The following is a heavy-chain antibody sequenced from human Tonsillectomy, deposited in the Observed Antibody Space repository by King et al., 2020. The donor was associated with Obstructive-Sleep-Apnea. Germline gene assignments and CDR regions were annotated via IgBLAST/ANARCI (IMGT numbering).Heavy chain of an antibody. CDR2: ISYDGNNK. CDR1: GFTFSSYA. Sequence: VQLVESGGGVVQPGRSLRLSCAASGFTFSSYAMHWVRQAPGKGLEWVAVISYDGNNKYYADSVKGRFTISRDNSKKPLYLQMNSLRAEDTAVYYCARDTALTSSQNLRDYYYYGMDVWGQGTTVTVSS. J-gene: IGHJ6*02. D-gene: IGHD2-2*01. V-gene: IGHV3-30*04. CDR3: ARDTALTSSQNLRDYYYYGMDV.